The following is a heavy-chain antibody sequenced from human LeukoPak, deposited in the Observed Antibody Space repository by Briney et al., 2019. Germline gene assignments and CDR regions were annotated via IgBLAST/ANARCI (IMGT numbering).Heavy chain of an antibody. D-gene: IGHD6-13*01. J-gene: IGHJ4*02. V-gene: IGHV2-5*01. CDR3: ASAIAGVAAAGSLYYFDY. CDR1: GFSLSTSGVG. Sequence: SGPTLVKPTQTLTLTCTFSGFSLSTSGVGVGWIRQPPGKALEWLALIYWNDDKRYSPSLKSRLTITKDTSKNQVVLTMTNMDPVDTATYYCASAIAGVAAAGSLYYFDYWGQGTLVTVSS. CDR2: IYWNDDK.